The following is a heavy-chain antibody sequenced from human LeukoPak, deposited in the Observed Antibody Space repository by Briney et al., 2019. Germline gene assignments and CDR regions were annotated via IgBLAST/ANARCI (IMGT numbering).Heavy chain of an antibody. Sequence: KPSETLSLTCAVYGGSFSGYYWSWIRQPPGKGLEWIGEINHSGSTSYNPSLKSRVTISVDTSKNQFSLKLSSVTAADTAVYYCARGGRGYSYGTNWFDPWGQGTLVTVSS. CDR1: GGSFSGYY. CDR3: ARGGRGYSYGTNWFDP. V-gene: IGHV4-34*01. CDR2: INHSGST. J-gene: IGHJ5*02. D-gene: IGHD5-18*01.